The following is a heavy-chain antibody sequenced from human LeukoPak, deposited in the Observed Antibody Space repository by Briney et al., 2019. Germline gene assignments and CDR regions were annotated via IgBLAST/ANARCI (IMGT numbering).Heavy chain of an antibody. Sequence: SETLSLTCAVYGGSFGGYYWSWIRQPPGKGLEWIGEINHSGSTNYNPSLKSRVTISVDTSKNQFSLKLSSVTAADTAVYYCARGPSFEPRIYSSSSPGDYWGQRTLVTLSS. CDR3: ARGPSFEPRIYSSSSPGDY. V-gene: IGHV4-34*01. D-gene: IGHD6-6*01. J-gene: IGHJ4*02. CDR1: GGSFGGYY. CDR2: INHSGST.